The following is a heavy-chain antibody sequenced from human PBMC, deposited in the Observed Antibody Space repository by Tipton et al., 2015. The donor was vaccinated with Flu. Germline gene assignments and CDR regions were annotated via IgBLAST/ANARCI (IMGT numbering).Heavy chain of an antibody. Sequence: SLRLSYAASGFTFSSYGMHWVRQAPGKGLEWVAVISYDGSNKYYADSVKGRFTISRDNSKNTLYLQMNSLRAEDTAVYYCAKETPYYDILTGYYKGSLGYWGQGTLVTVST. V-gene: IGHV3-30*18. CDR3: AKETPYYDILTGYYKGSLGY. D-gene: IGHD3-9*01. CDR2: ISYDGSNK. CDR1: GFTFSSYG. J-gene: IGHJ4*02.